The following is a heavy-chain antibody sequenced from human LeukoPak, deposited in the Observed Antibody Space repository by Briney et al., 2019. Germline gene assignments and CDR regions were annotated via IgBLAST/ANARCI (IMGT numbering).Heavy chain of an antibody. CDR2: ISYSGST. V-gene: IGHV4-59*08. CDR3: ARTSRTGSVWDAFDI. D-gene: IGHD2-15*01. CDR1: GGSISSYY. J-gene: IGHJ3*02. Sequence: SETLSLTCTVSGGSISSYYWSWIRQPPGKELEWIGHISYSGSTNYNPSLKSRVTISVDTSKNQFSLNLSSVTAADTAVYYCARTSRTGSVWDAFDIWGQGTMVTVSS.